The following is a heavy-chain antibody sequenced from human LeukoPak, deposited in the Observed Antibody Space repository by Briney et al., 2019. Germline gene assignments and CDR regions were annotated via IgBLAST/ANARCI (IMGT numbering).Heavy chain of an antibody. CDR2: IYYSGST. CDR3: ARVENNWNDVSEYYFDY. Sequence: SETLSLTCTVSGGSISSYYWSWIRQPPGKGLEWIGYIYYSGSTNYNPSLKSRVTISVDTSKNQFSLKLSSVTAADTAVYYCARVENNWNDVSEYYFDYWGQGTLVTVSS. J-gene: IGHJ4*02. V-gene: IGHV4-59*01. CDR1: GGSISSYY. D-gene: IGHD1-20*01.